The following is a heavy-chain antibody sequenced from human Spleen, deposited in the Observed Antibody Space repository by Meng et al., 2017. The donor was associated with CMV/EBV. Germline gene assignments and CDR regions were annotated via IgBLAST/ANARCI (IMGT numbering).Heavy chain of an antibody. CDR3: ASGYDTSGYAFHY. J-gene: IGHJ4*02. Sequence: SETLSLTCTVSGGSISSSSYYWGWIRQPPGKGLEWIGNIYYGGSTYYNPSLKSRVTISVDTSKNQFSLKLSSVTAADTAVYFCASGYDTSGYAFHYWGQGTLVTVSS. CDR1: GGSISSSSYY. V-gene: IGHV4-39*07. CDR2: IYYGGST. D-gene: IGHD3-22*01.